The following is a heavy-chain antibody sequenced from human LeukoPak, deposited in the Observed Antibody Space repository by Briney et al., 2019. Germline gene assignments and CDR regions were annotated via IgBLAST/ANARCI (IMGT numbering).Heavy chain of an antibody. V-gene: IGHV3-49*04. D-gene: IGHD6-19*01. CDR1: GFTFGDYA. J-gene: IGHJ4*02. Sequence: GGSLRLSCTASGFTFGDYAMSWVRQAPGKGLEWVGFIRSKAYGGTTEYAASVEGRFTISRDDSKSIAYLQMNSLKTEDTAVYYCTRDPLYSSGWDDYWGQGTLVTVSS. CDR3: TRDPLYSSGWDDY. CDR2: IRSKAYGGTT.